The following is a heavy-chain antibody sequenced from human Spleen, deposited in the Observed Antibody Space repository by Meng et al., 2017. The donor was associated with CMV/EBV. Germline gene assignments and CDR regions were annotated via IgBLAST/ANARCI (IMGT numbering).Heavy chain of an antibody. CDR2: VYPGDSDP. V-gene: IGHV5-51*01. CDR1: GYTFTDNW. D-gene: IGHD5-12*01. Sequence: GGSLRLSCQGSGYTFTDNWIGWVRQMPGKGLEWMGIVYPGDSDPRYSPPFQGQVTLSAEKSISTAYLQWSSLKASDTAIYYCARQAAAGGSLVFDFWGQGTLVTVSS. CDR3: ARQAAAGGSLVFDF. J-gene: IGHJ5*01.